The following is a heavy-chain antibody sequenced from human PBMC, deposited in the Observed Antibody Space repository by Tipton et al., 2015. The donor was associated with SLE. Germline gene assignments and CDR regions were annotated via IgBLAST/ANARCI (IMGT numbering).Heavy chain of an antibody. D-gene: IGHD1-14*01. CDR2: INHSGST. V-gene: IGHV4-34*01. Sequence: GSLRLSCAVYGGSFSGYYWSWIRQPPGKGLEWIGEINHSGSTNYNPPLKSRVTISVDTSKNQFSLKLSSVTAADTAVYYCARGCRGQPGADYWGQGTLVTVSS. CDR1: GGSFSGYY. J-gene: IGHJ4*02. CDR3: ARGCRGQPGADY.